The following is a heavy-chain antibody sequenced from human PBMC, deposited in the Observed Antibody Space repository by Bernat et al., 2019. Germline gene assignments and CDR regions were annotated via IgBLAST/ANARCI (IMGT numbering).Heavy chain of an antibody. CDR1: GFTFSSYG. CDR2: ISYDGSNK. J-gene: IGHJ4*02. V-gene: IGHV3-30*03. Sequence: QVQLVESGGGVVQPGRSLRLSCAASGFTFSSYGMHWVRQAPGKGLEWVAVISYDGSNKYYADSVKGRFTISRDNAKNTLYLQMNSLRAEDTAVYYCARDTRPYYYDSSGYYTYWGQGTLVTVSS. D-gene: IGHD3-22*01. CDR3: ARDTRPYYYDSSGYYTY.